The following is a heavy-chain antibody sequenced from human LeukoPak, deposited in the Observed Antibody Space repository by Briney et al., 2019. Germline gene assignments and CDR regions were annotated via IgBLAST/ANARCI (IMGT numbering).Heavy chain of an antibody. Sequence: PSETLSLTCTVSGGSISSYYWSWLRQPPGKGLEWIGYIYTSGSTNYNPSLKSRVTISVDTSKNQFSLKLSSVTAADTAVYYCARMIRGITGTHSWFDPWGQGTLVSVS. V-gene: IGHV4-4*09. CDR3: ARMIRGITGTHSWFDP. J-gene: IGHJ5*02. CDR1: GGSISSYY. CDR2: IYTSGST. D-gene: IGHD1-20*01.